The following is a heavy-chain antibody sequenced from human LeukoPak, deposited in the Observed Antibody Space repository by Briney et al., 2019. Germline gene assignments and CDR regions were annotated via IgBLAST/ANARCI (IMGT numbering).Heavy chain of an antibody. J-gene: IGHJ5*02. D-gene: IGHD2-2*01. CDR3: ARGLGYCSSTTCYPWFGP. CDR1: GGSISSYY. CDR2: IYYSGNT. Sequence: SETLSLTCTVSGGSISSYYWSWIRQPSGKGLEWIGCIYYSGNTNYNPSLKSRVTMSVDTSKNQFSLKLSSVTAADTAVYYCARGLGYCSSTTCYPWFGPWGQGTLVTVSS. V-gene: IGHV4-59*01.